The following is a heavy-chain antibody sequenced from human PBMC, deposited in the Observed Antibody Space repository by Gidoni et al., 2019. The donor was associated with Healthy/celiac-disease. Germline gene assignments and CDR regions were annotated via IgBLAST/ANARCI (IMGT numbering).Heavy chain of an antibody. V-gene: IGHV4-31*03. CDR2: IYCSGST. CDR1: GGLISRCGYY. Sequence: QVQLQESGPVLVKPSQTLALTCTVSGGLISRCGYYWCWIRQHPGKGLEWIGYIYCSGSTYYNPSRKSRVTRSVDTSKNQFSLKLSSVTAADAAEYYCARIREYRGYDLGSLDYWGQGTLVTVSS. J-gene: IGHJ4*02. CDR3: ARIREYRGYDLGSLDY. D-gene: IGHD5-12*01.